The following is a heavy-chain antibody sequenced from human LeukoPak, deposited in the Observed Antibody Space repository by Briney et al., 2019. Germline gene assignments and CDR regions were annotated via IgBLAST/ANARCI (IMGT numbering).Heavy chain of an antibody. Sequence: ASVKVSCKASGYTFTDYDITWVRQAPGQGLEWMGRVSPYNGNTYYSHTFQDRVTITKDTSTSTAYMELRSLRSDDTAVYYCAREEAVAGTTAGFDYWGQGTLVTVSS. CDR1: GYTFTDYD. V-gene: IGHV1-18*01. CDR3: AREEAVAGTTAGFDY. J-gene: IGHJ4*02. D-gene: IGHD6-19*01. CDR2: VSPYNGNT.